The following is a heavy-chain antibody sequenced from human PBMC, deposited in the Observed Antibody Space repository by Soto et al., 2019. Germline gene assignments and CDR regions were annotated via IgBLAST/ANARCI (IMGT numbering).Heavy chain of an antibody. Sequence: SETMSLTNAFDDLYFSCYYWSLIRQKQGKGLEWIGEINHSGSTNYNPSLKSRVTISVDTSKNQFSLKLSSVTAADTAVYYCASSCGDYACMSPHDYRGQGTLVTVSS. D-gene: IGHD4-17*01. CDR1: DLYFSCYY. CDR3: ASSCGDYACMSPHDY. J-gene: IGHJ4*02. CDR2: INHSGST. V-gene: IGHV4-34*01.